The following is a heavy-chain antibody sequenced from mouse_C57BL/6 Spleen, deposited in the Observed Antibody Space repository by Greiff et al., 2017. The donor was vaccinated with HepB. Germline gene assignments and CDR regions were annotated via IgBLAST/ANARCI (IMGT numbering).Heavy chain of an antibody. D-gene: IGHD1-1*01. CDR3: ARSPDTTVVATGYFDV. CDR2: IRNKANGYTT. V-gene: IGHV7-3*01. CDR1: GFTFTDYY. Sequence: DVMLVESGGGLVQPGGSLSLSCAASGFTFTDYYMSWVRQPPGKALEWLGFIRNKANGYTTEYSASVKGRFTITRANSQSILYLQMTALRAEDSATYYCARSPDTTVVATGYFDVWGTGTTVTVSS. J-gene: IGHJ1*03.